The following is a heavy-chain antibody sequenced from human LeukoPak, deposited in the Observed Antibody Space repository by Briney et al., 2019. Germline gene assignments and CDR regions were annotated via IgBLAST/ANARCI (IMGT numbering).Heavy chain of an antibody. V-gene: IGHV3-30*03. Sequence: GGSLRLSCAASGFTFSDYYMSWVRQAPGKGLEWVAVISYDGSNKYYADSVKGRFTISRDNSKNTLYLQMNSLRAEDTAVYYCARGPGAGGYYDFWSGYYNGWFDPWGQGTLVTVSS. CDR2: ISYDGSNK. CDR1: GFTFSDYY. CDR3: ARGPGAGGYYDFWSGYYNGWFDP. D-gene: IGHD3-3*01. J-gene: IGHJ5*02.